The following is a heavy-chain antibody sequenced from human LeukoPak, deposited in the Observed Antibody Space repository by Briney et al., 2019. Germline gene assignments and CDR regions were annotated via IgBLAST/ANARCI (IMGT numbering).Heavy chain of an antibody. J-gene: IGHJ4*02. D-gene: IGHD6-6*01. Sequence: GRSLRLSCTASGFTFEDYAMHWVRQAPGKGLDWVSGISWDSGRIDYADSVKGRFTISRDNAKNSLYLQMNSLRAEDMAFYYCANVDPSYSSSGQIDYWGQGTLVTVSS. CDR3: ANVDPSYSSSGQIDY. CDR2: ISWDSGRI. CDR1: GFTFEDYA. V-gene: IGHV3-9*03.